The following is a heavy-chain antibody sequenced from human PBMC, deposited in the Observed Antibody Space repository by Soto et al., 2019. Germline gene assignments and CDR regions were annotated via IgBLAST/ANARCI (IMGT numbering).Heavy chain of an antibody. V-gene: IGHV1-69*01. CDR1: GGTFSSYA. CDR2: IIPIFGTA. CDR3: ARYRYYDSSGYYYYYYGMDV. J-gene: IGHJ6*02. D-gene: IGHD3-22*01. Sequence: QVQLVQSGAEVKKPGSSVKVSCKASGGTFSSYAISWVRQAPGQGLEWMGGIIPIFGTANYAQKFQGRVTITADESTSTAYMELSSLRSEDMAVYYCARYRYYDSSGYYYYYYGMDVWGQGTTVTVSS.